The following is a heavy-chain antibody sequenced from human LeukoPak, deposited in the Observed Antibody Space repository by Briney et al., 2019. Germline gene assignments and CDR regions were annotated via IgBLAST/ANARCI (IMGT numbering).Heavy chain of an antibody. D-gene: IGHD3-10*02. CDR1: GFTFSTYS. CDR3: ARDFMYAFDI. V-gene: IGHV3-48*01. CDR2: ISNYAT. Sequence: GGSLRLSCAASGFTFSTYSMNWVRQAPGKGLEWVSYISNYATSYADSVKGRFTISRDTAKNSLYLQMNSLRAEDTAVYYCARDFMYAFDIWGQGTMVTVSS. J-gene: IGHJ3*02.